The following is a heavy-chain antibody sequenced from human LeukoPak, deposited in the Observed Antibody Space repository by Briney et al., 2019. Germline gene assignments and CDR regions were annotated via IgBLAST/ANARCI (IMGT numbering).Heavy chain of an antibody. CDR3: ARGRSLASYDSSGYYDDFDY. V-gene: IGHV4-34*01. CDR2: INHSGST. Sequence: PSETLSLTCAVYGGSFSGYYWSWIRQPPGKGLEWIGEINHSGSTNYNPSLKSRVTISVDTSKNQFSLKLSSVTAADTAVYYCARGRSLASYDSSGYYDDFDYWGQGTLVTVSS. CDR1: GGSFSGYY. D-gene: IGHD3-22*01. J-gene: IGHJ4*02.